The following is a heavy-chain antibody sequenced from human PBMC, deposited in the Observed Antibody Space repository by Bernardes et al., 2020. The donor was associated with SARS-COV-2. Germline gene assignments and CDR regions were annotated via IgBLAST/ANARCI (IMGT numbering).Heavy chain of an antibody. CDR3: VRVGSGYDY. V-gene: IGHV3-64*01. D-gene: IGHD3-22*01. Sequence: SLRLSCVVSGFTFSAYSMHWVRQAPGKGLEYISAINGNGDGTYYANSVKGRFAISRDNSKNTLFLQLGSLKSEDMAVYYFVRVGSGYDYWGHGTLVTVSS. CDR1: GFTFSAYS. CDR2: INGNGDGT. J-gene: IGHJ4*01.